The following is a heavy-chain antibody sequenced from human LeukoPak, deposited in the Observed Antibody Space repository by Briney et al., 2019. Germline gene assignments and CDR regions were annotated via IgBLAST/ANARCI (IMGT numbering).Heavy chain of an antibody. Sequence: GGSLRLSCAASGFTFSSYSMNWVRQAPGKGLEWVSSISSSSSYIYYADSVKGRFTISKDNAKNSLYLQMNSLRAEDTAVYYCARGSYIVVPGPSNSGGVDYWGQGTLVTVSS. D-gene: IGHD2-2*01. CDR1: GFTFSSYS. CDR2: ISSSSSYI. J-gene: IGHJ4*02. CDR3: ARGSYIVVPGPSNSGGVDY. V-gene: IGHV3-21*01.